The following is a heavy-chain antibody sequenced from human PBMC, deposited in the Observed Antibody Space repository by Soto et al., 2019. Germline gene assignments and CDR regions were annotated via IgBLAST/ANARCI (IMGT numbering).Heavy chain of an antibody. J-gene: IGHJ4*02. D-gene: IGHD5-18*01. CDR2: IYHSGST. V-gene: IGHV4-4*02. CDR1: GGSISSSNW. CDR3: ARDHIGDTAMVTSDY. Sequence: SETLSLTCAVSGGSISSSNWWSWVRQPPGKGLEWIGEIYHSGSTNYNPSLKSRVTISVDKSKNQFSLKLSSVTAADTAVYYCARDHIGDTAMVTSDYWGQGTLVTVSS.